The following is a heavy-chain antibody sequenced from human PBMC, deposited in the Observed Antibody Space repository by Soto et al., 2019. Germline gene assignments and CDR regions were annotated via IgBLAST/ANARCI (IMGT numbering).Heavy chain of an antibody. V-gene: IGHV1-18*01. CDR1: GYTFTSYG. CDR2: ISAYNGNT. J-gene: IGHJ4*02. D-gene: IGHD2-21*01. CDR3: ARDISVYGHKPQGFDY. Sequence: QVQLVQSGAEVKKPGASVKVSCKASGYTFTSYGIIWVRQAPGQGLEWMGWISAYNGNTNYAQKLQGRVTMTTDTSTSTAYMELRSLRSDDTAVYYCARDISVYGHKPQGFDYWGQGTLVTVSS.